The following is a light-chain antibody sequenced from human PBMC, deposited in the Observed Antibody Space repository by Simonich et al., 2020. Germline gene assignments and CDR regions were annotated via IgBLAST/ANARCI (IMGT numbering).Light chain of an antibody. Sequence: QSALTQPASVSGSPGQSITISCTGTRSDVGGYNYVSWSPQHPGKAPKLLIYDVSKRPSGVSNRFSGSKAGNTASRTISGLQAEDEADYYCSSYTSSSSGVFGGGTKLTVL. V-gene: IGLV2-14*01. CDR2: DVS. CDR3: SSYTSSSSGV. CDR1: RSDVGGYNY. J-gene: IGLJ3*02.